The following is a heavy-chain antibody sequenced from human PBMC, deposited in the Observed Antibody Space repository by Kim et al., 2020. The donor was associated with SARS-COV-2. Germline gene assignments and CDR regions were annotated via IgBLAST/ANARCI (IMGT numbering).Heavy chain of an antibody. V-gene: IGHV1-69*13. CDR3: ARVAEYYDCWSGYFGY. CDR2: IIPIFGTA. J-gene: IGHJ4*02. CDR1: GGTFSSYA. Sequence: SVKVSCKASGGTFSSYAISWVRQAPGQGLEWMGGIIPIFGTANYAQKFQGRVTITADESTSTAYMELSSLRSEDTAVYYCARVAEYYDCWSGYFGYWGQGPLVTAS. D-gene: IGHD3-3*01.